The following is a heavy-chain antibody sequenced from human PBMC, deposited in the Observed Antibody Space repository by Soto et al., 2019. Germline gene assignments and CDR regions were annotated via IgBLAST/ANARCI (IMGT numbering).Heavy chain of an antibody. CDR2: IYSGGST. CDR1: GFTVSSNY. J-gene: IGHJ3*02. D-gene: IGHD4-4*01. Sequence: GGSLRLSCAASGFTVSSNYMSWVRQAPGKGLEWVSVIYSGGSTYYADSVKGPFTISRDNSKNTLYLQMNSLRAEDTAVYYCVRGYQRTTGTTFFAVDIWGQGTMVTVSS. V-gene: IGHV3-53*01. CDR3: VRGYQRTTGTTFFAVDI.